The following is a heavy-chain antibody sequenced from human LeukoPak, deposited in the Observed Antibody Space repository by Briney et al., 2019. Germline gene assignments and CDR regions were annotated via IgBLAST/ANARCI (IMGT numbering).Heavy chain of an antibody. CDR3: ARGLGPLASY. V-gene: IGHV4-34*01. CDR1: GGSFSGYY. J-gene: IGHJ4*02. CDR2: INHSGST. D-gene: IGHD3-16*01. Sequence: SETLSLTCAVYGGSFSGYYWSWIRQPPGKGLEWIGEINHSGSTNYNPSLKSRVTISVDTSKNQFSLKLSSVTAADTAVYYCARGLGPLASYWGQGTLVTVSS.